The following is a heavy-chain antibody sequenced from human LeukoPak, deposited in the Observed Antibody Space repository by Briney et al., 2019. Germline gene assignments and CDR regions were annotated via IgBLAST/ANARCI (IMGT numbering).Heavy chain of an antibody. J-gene: IGHJ3*02. V-gene: IGHV4-34*01. Sequence: SEPLSLTCAVYGGSFSGYYWSWIRQPPGKGLEWIGEINHSGSTNYNPSLKSRVTISVDTSKNQFSLKLSSVTAADTAVYYCARESMVRGVIVFYDAFDIWGQGTMVTVSS. CDR2: INHSGST. D-gene: IGHD3-10*01. CDR3: ARESMVRGVIVFYDAFDI. CDR1: GGSFSGYY.